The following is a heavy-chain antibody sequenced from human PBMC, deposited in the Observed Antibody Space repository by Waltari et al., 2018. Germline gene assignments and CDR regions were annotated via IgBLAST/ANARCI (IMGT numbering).Heavy chain of an antibody. D-gene: IGHD6-19*01. CDR2: INPNSGDT. J-gene: IGHJ4*02. V-gene: IGHV1-2*02. CDR3: ARARRLGIGVAGTSDY. CDR1: GFPFTGFY. Sequence: QVHLLQSGAEVKKPGASVKVSCKTSGFPFTGFYIPWVRQAPGQGLEWMGWINPNSGDTNYAQKFQGRVTMTRDTSINTAYMELSRLTSYDTAVYYCARARRLGIGVAGTSDYWGQGTLVTVSS.